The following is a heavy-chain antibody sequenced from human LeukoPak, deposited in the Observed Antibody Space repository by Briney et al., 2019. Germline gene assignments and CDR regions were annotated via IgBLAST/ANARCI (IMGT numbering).Heavy chain of an antibody. D-gene: IGHD1-14*01. V-gene: IGHV3-9*03. CDR3: AKDSIESGQFEY. J-gene: IGHJ4*02. Sequence: GGSLRLSCAASGFTFDDYAMRWVRQAPGKGLEWVSDISWNSGSIGYADSVKGRFTISRDNAKNSLYLQMNSLRAEDMALYCCAKDSIESGQFEYCGQGTLVTVSS. CDR1: GFTFDDYA. CDR2: ISWNSGSI.